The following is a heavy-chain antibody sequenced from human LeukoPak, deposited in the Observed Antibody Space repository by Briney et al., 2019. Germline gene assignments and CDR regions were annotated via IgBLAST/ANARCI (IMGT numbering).Heavy chain of an antibody. CDR2: IFPSGGEI. Sequence: GGSLRLSCEASGFTFSTFAMIWVRQPPGKGLEWVSSIFPSGGEIHYADSVRGRFTISRGNSKSTLSLQMNSLRAEDTAIYYCATYRQVLLPFESWGQGTLVTVSS. CDR1: GFTFSTFA. J-gene: IGHJ4*02. V-gene: IGHV3-23*01. CDR3: ATYRQVLLPFES. D-gene: IGHD2-8*02.